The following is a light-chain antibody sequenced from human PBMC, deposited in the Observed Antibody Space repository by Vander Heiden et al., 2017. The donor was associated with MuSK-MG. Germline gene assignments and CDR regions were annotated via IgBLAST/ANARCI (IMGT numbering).Light chain of an antibody. V-gene: IGLV1-47*02. J-gene: IGLJ1*01. CDR2: ANT. Sequence: QPVLTQPPSASGTPGQTVNISCSGGSSNSGSNYVYWYQHFPGASPKVLIFANTQRPSGVPDRFSASKSVTSASLAISVLRYEDEADDFFAAWDDNMSGRYVFGTGTEVTVL. CDR3: AAWDDNMSGRYV. CDR1: SSNSGSNY.